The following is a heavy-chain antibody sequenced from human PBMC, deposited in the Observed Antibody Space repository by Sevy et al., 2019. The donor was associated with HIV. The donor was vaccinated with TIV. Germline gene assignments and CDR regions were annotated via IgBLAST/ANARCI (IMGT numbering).Heavy chain of an antibody. Sequence: SETLSLTCTVSGGSISSSSYYWGWIRQPPGKGLEWIGSIYYSGSTYYNPSLKSRVTISVDTSKNQFSLKLSSVTAADTAVYYCARHPDYGDYVWAFDIWGQGTMVTVS. J-gene: IGHJ3*02. CDR1: GGSISSSSYY. CDR2: IYYSGST. V-gene: IGHV4-39*01. D-gene: IGHD4-17*01. CDR3: ARHPDYGDYVWAFDI.